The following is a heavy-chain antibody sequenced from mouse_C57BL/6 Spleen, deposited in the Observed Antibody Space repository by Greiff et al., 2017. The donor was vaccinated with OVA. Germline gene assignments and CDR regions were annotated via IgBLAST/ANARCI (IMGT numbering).Heavy chain of an antibody. CDR3: AKFITTVVATGDYAMDY. CDR1: GYTFTSYW. V-gene: IGHV1-74*01. Sequence: QVQLQQPGAELVKPGASVKVSCKASGYTFTSYWMHWVKQRPGQGLEWIGRIHPSDSDTNYNQKFKGKATLTVDKSSSTAYMQLSSLTSEDSAVYYCAKFITTVVATGDYAMDYWGQGTSVTVSS. J-gene: IGHJ4*01. CDR2: IHPSDSDT. D-gene: IGHD1-1*01.